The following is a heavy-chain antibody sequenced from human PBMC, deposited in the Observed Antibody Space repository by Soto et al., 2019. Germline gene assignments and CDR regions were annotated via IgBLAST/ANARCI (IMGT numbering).Heavy chain of an antibody. J-gene: IGHJ4*02. CDR1: GFTFSIYS. V-gene: IGHV3-48*02. Sequence: GGSLRLSCAASGFTFSIYSMNWVRQAPGKGLEWISYISTTSSSIYYADSVKGRFTISRDNAKNSLFLQMNSLRDEDTAVYYCARKGVAFDYWGQGALVTVSS. CDR2: ISTTSSSI. CDR3: ARKGVAFDY. D-gene: IGHD3-3*01.